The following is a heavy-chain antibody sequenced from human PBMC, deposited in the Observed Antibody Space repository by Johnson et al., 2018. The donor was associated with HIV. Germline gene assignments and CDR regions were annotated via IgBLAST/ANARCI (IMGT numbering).Heavy chain of an antibody. D-gene: IGHD6-19*01. J-gene: IGHJ3*01. V-gene: IGHV3-9*01. CDR3: TRDTGGSEF. CDR1: GFSFSNYA. Sequence: VQLFESGGGLAQPGGSLRLSCSDSGFSFSNYAMHWVRQAPGKGLEWVSGISWNSGSIGYADSVKGRFTISRDNAKNTLYLQMNSLRAEDTAVYYCTRDTGGSEFWGQGTVVTVSS. CDR2: ISWNSGSI.